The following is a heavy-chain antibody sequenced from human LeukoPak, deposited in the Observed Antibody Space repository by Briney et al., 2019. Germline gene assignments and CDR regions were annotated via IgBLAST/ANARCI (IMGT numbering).Heavy chain of an antibody. J-gene: IGHJ3*02. CDR1: GYTLTELS. Sequence: ASVKVSCKVSGYTLTELSMHWVRQAPGKGLEWMGGFDPEDGETIYAQKFQGRVTMTEDTSTDTAYMELSSLRSEDTAVYYCATYILEWLLIVRAFDIWGQGTMVTVSS. CDR2: FDPEDGET. D-gene: IGHD3-3*01. CDR3: ATYILEWLLIVRAFDI. V-gene: IGHV1-24*01.